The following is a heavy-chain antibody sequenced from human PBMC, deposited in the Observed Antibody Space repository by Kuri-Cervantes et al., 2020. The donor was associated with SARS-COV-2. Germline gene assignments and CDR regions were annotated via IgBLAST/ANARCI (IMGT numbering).Heavy chain of an antibody. Sequence: SGPTLVKPTETLTLTCTVSGISLIDPGMGVSWFRQPPGKALEWLAHIFWTDENSYSTSLKSRLTISKDSSKGQVVLTMTNMDPVDTATYYCARTRDYVSGTWRPGAFDVWGQGTLVTVSS. CDR1: GISLIDPGMG. D-gene: IGHD3-16*01. CDR3: ARTRDYVSGTWRPGAFDV. J-gene: IGHJ3*01. V-gene: IGHV2-26*01. CDR2: IFWTDEN.